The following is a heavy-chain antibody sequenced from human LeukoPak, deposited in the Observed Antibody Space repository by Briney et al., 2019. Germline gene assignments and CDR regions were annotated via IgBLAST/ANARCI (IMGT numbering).Heavy chain of an antibody. CDR3: ARGTRRDRDGYPILDY. Sequence: AASVTVSCKASGGTFSSYTISWVRQAPGQGLEWMGRIIPILGIANYAQKFQGRVTITADKSTSTAYMELSSLRSEDTAVYYCARGTRRDRDGYPILDYWGQGTLVTVSS. CDR2: IIPILGIA. J-gene: IGHJ4*02. V-gene: IGHV1-69*02. CDR1: GGTFSSYT. D-gene: IGHD5-24*01.